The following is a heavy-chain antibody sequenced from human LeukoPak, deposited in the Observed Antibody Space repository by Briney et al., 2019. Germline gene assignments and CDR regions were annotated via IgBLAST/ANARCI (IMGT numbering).Heavy chain of an antibody. J-gene: IGHJ4*01. Sequence: GASVKVSCKASGYTFTSYGISWVRQAPGQGLEWMGRISAYNGNTNYAQSLQGRVTMTTDTSTSTAYMELRSLRSDDTAVYYCARDQSRFEFWSGSYWGHGTLVTVSS. V-gene: IGHV1-18*01. D-gene: IGHD3-3*01. CDR3: ARDQSRFEFWSGSY. CDR1: GYTFTSYG. CDR2: ISAYNGNT.